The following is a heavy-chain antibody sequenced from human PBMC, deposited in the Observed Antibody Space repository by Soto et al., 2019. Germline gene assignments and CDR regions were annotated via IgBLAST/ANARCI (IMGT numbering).Heavy chain of an antibody. CDR1: AFTFSSYA. CDR2: ISYDGSDK. CDR3: AIPRGLEVTVPGH. V-gene: IGHV3-30-3*01. Sequence: GGYLGLSCAASAFTFSSYAMHWVRQAPGKGLDWVAVISYDGSDKYYADSVKGRFTVSRDNSKNTLYLQMNSLKADDTAVFYCAIPRGLEVTVPGHCGQGTPVTGSS. D-gene: IGHD2-21*02. J-gene: IGHJ1*01.